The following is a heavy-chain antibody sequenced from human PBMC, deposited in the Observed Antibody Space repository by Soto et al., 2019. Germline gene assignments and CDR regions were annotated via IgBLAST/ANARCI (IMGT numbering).Heavy chain of an antibody. Sequence: SETLSLTCTVSGGSISSYYWSWIRQPPGKGLEWIGYIYYSGSTNYNPSLKSRVTISVDTSKNQFSLKLSSVTAADTAVYYCARDRVRRFGEFWADYYYYGMDVWGQGTTVTVSS. D-gene: IGHD3-10*01. CDR2: IYYSGST. V-gene: IGHV4-59*01. CDR3: ARDRVRRFGEFWADYYYYGMDV. J-gene: IGHJ6*02. CDR1: GGSISSYY.